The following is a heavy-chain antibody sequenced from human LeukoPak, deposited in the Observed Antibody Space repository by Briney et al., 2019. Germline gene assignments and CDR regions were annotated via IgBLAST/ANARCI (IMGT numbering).Heavy chain of an antibody. J-gene: IGHJ6*03. CDR1: GGTLNSYV. D-gene: IGHD2-15*01. V-gene: IGHV1-69*06. CDR3: ATLCCGSYYMDV. Sequence: GASVKVSWKASGGTLNSYVISWVRQAPGQGLEWMGGIIPISGTTNYAQKFQGRVTITADKSTSTAYMELSSLRSEDTAVYYCATLCCGSYYMDVWGKGTTVTVSS. CDR2: IIPISGTT.